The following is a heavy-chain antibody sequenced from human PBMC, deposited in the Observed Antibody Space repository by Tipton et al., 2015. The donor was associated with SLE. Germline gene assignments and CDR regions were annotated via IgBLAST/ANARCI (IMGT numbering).Heavy chain of an antibody. V-gene: IGHV4-4*08. Sequence: TLSLTCTVSGGSISSYYWSWIRQPPGKGLEWIGYIYTSGSTNYNPSLKSRVTISVDTSKNQLSLKLSSVTAADTAVYYCARRRQQWLVYYFDYWGQGTLVTVSS. D-gene: IGHD6-19*01. J-gene: IGHJ4*02. CDR1: GGSISSYY. CDR3: ARRRQQWLVYYFDY. CDR2: IYTSGST.